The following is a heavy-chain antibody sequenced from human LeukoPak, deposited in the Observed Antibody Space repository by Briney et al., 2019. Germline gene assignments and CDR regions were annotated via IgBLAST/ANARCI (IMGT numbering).Heavy chain of an antibody. J-gene: IGHJ4*02. CDR2: INHSGST. CDR1: GGSFSGYY. CDR3: ARVSGGSLYYFDY. V-gene: IGHV4-34*01. Sequence: PSETLSLTCAVYGGSFSGYYWSWIRQPPGKGLEWIGEINHSGSTNYNPSLKSRVTISVDTSKNQFSLKLSSVTAADTAVYYCARVSGGSLYYFDYWGQGTLVTVSS. D-gene: IGHD2-15*01.